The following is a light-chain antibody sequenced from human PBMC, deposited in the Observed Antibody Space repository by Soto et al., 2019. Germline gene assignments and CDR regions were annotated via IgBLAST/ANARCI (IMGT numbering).Light chain of an antibody. Sequence: QSALTQPTSLSGSPGQSITISCTGTSGDIGSYNRVSWYQQHPGKAPKLIIYEVTDRPSGVSNRFSGSKSGNTASLTISGLQAEDEAEYYCSSYTNINTRACVFGTGTKGHRP. V-gene: IGLV2-14*01. CDR3: SSYTNINTRACV. CDR1: SGDIGSYNR. CDR2: EVT. J-gene: IGLJ1*01.